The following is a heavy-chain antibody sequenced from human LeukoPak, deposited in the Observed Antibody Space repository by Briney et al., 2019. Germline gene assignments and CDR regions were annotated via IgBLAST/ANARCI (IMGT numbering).Heavy chain of an antibody. V-gene: IGHV3-30*02. CDR1: GFTFSSYG. CDR3: ARVARGDYYYYYMDV. Sequence: PGGSLRLSCAASGFTFSSYGMHWVRQTPGKGLEWVAFVRYDGSNTYYADSVKGRFTISRDNSKNTLFLQMNSLRTEDMAVYYCARVARGDYYYYYMDVWGKGTTVTVSS. J-gene: IGHJ6*03. CDR2: VRYDGSNT. D-gene: IGHD3-10*01.